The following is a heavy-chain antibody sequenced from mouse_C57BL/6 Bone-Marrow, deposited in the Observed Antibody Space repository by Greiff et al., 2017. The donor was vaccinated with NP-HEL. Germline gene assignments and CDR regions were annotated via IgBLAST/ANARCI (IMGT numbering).Heavy chain of an antibody. D-gene: IGHD1-1*01. J-gene: IGHJ3*01. V-gene: IGHV1-69*01. CDR2: IDPSDSYT. CDR3: ARQGDYFPDWFAY. Sequence: VQLQQPGAELVMPGASVKLSCKASGYTFTSYWMHWVKQRPGQGLEWIGEIDPSDSYTNYNQKFKGKSTLTVDKSSSTAYMQLSSLTSEDSAVYYCARQGDYFPDWFAYWGQGTLVTVSA. CDR1: GYTFTSYW.